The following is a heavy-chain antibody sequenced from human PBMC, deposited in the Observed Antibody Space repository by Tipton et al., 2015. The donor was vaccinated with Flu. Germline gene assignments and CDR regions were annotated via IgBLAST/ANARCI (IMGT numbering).Heavy chain of an antibody. CDR2: ISVYNGDT. J-gene: IGHJ4*02. CDR1: GYTFTSHG. CDR3: ARVGPFYYDSSGYPEY. Sequence: QLVQSGAEVKKPGASVKVSCKASGYTFTSHGISWVRQAPGQGLEWMGWISVYNGDTSYAQNLQGRVTMTADTSTDIAHMELRSLRSDDTAVYYCARVGPFYYDSSGYPEYWGQGTLVTVSS. V-gene: IGHV1-18*04. D-gene: IGHD3-22*01.